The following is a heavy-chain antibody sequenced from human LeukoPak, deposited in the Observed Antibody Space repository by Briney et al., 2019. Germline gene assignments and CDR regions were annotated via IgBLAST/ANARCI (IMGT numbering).Heavy chain of an antibody. Sequence: PSQTLSLTSTVSVGSISSYYSSWVRQPAGQGLECIWYIDYSGSTNYHPSLKSRVTISVDTSKNQFSLKLSSVTAADTAVYYCARDRLRAFDIWGQGTMVTVSS. CDR2: IDYSGST. V-gene: IGHV4-59*01. J-gene: IGHJ3*02. D-gene: IGHD4-17*01. CDR3: ARDRLRAFDI. CDR1: VGSISSYY.